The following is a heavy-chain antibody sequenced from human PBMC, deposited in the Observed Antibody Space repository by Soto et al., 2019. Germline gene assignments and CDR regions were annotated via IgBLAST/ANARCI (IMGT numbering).Heavy chain of an antibody. CDR1: GFTFSNYA. CDR3: ARPSIEAVGTY. Sequence: PGGSLRLSCVASGFTFSNYAMSWVRQAPGKGLEWVSVISGGGGNTDYADSVKGRFTISRDNSQNTLYLQLNSLRAEDTAVYYCARPSIEAVGTYWGQGTLVTVSS. D-gene: IGHD6-13*01. J-gene: IGHJ4*02. CDR2: ISGGGGNT. V-gene: IGHV3-23*01.